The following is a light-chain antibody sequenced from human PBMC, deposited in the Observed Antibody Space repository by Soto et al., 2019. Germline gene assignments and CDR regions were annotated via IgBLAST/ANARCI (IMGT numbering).Light chain of an antibody. Sequence: DLQMTQSPSSLSASVGDRVTITCRASQSISSYLNWYQQKPGKAPKLLIYAASSLQSGVPSRFSGSGSGTDFTLTISSLQPEDFATYYFQQSYSTPPYTFGQGTKLEIK. CDR1: QSISSY. V-gene: IGKV1-39*01. CDR2: AAS. CDR3: QQSYSTPPYT. J-gene: IGKJ2*01.